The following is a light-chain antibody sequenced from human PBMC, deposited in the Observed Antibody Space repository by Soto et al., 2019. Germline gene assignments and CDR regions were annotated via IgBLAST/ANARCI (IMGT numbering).Light chain of an antibody. V-gene: IGKV3-20*01. CDR3: QQYSSSPPEFT. J-gene: IGKJ3*01. Sequence: EIVLTQSPCTLSLSPGERATLSCRASQSISSSYLAWYQQRPGQAPRLLIFGASYRATGIPDRFSGSGSGTDFTLTISRLEPEDFAVYYCQQYSSSPPEFTFGPGTKVDSK. CDR1: QSISSSY. CDR2: GAS.